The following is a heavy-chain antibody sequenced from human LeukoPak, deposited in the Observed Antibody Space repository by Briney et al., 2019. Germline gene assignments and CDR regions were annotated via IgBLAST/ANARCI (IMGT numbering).Heavy chain of an antibody. CDR3: VRGYSFGPYGMDV. CDR2: ISDNGGST. Sequence: GGSLRLSCSASGFPFSSYAMHWVRQAPGKGLEYVSAISDNGGSTHYADSVKGRFTISRDNSNNTLYLEMSRLRSDDTAVYFCVRGYSFGPYGMDVWGQGTTVTVSS. D-gene: IGHD2-15*01. J-gene: IGHJ6*02. CDR1: GFPFSSYA. V-gene: IGHV3-64D*09.